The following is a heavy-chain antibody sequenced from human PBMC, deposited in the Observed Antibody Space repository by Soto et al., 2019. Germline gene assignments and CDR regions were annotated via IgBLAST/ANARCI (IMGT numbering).Heavy chain of an antibody. CDR2: INPNSGGT. D-gene: IGHD3-9*01. CDR3: AREAFGNYDILMALGMDV. J-gene: IGHJ6*02. Sequence: ASVKVSCKASGYTFTGYYMHWVRQAPGQGLEWMGWINPNSGGTNYAQKCQGWVTMTRDTSISTAYMELSRLRSDDTAVYYCAREAFGNYDILMALGMDVWGQGTTVTVSS. CDR1: GYTFTGYY. V-gene: IGHV1-2*04.